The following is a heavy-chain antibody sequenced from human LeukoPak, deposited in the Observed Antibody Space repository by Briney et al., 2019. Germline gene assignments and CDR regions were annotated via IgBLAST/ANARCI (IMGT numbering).Heavy chain of an antibody. CDR1: GDSTNTYF. D-gene: IGHD3-22*01. J-gene: IGHJ5*02. Sequence: PSETLSLTCTISGDSTNTYFWSWIRQPPGKGLEWIGYFYYTGTTNYNPSLKSRVTISVDTSKNQFSLKLSSVTAADTAVYYCASSPRHYDSSGYYYWFDPWGQGTLVTVSS. V-gene: IGHV4-59*01. CDR2: FYYTGTT. CDR3: ASSPRHYDSSGYYYWFDP.